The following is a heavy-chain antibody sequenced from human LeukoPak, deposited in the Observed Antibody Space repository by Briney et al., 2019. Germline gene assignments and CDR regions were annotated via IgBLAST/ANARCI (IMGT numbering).Heavy chain of an antibody. CDR3: GKDPNGDYLGAFDF. CDR2: VRGSGYST. V-gene: IGHV3-23*01. Sequence: GGSLRLSCAASGFTLSNYGMAWVRQPPGKGLEWVAAVRGSGYSTSYADSVRGRFTISRDNSENTLYLQMNSLRAEDTAVYYCGKDPNGDYLGAFDFWGQGTMVTVSS. CDR1: GFTLSNYG. J-gene: IGHJ3*01. D-gene: IGHD4-17*01.